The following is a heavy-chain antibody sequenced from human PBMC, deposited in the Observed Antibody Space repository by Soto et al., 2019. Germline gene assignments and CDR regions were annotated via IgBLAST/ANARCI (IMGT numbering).Heavy chain of an antibody. V-gene: IGHV4-31*03. Sequence: QLQLQESGPGLVKPSQTLSLACTVSGGSFSSGGYYWSWIRQLPGKGLEWIGYIYYSGSTYYNPSLKSRFTISLDTSKNQFSLKLSSMTAADTAVYYCARATSFSGHHGYWGQGTLVTVSS. CDR1: GGSFSSGGYY. CDR3: ARATSFSGHHGY. D-gene: IGHD2-8*02. CDR2: IYYSGST. J-gene: IGHJ4*02.